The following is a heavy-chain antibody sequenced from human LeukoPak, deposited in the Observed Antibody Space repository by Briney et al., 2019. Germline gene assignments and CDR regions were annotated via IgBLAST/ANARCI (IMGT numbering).Heavy chain of an antibody. CDR3: AKDSGGRYYSSQLDY. V-gene: IGHV3-23*01. Sequence: SGGSLRLSCAASGFTFASYAMSWVRQAPGKGLEWVSAISGSGGTTYYADSVKGRFTISRDNSKNTLYLQMNSLRAEDTAVYYCAKDSGGRYYSSQLDYWGQGTLVTVSS. CDR2: ISGSGGTT. CDR1: GFTFASYA. D-gene: IGHD1-26*01. J-gene: IGHJ4*02.